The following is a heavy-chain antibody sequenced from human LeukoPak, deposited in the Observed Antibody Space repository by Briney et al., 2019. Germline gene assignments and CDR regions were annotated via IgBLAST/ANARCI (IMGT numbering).Heavy chain of an antibody. J-gene: IGHJ3*02. Sequence: PGGSLRLSCAASGFTFSSYSMNWVRQAPGKGLEWVSYISSSSTTIYFADSVKGRFTISRDNAKNSLYLQMNSLRAEDTAVYYCAIISGYSAGAFDIWGQGTMVTVSS. CDR2: ISSSSTTI. V-gene: IGHV3-48*01. CDR1: GFTFSSYS. D-gene: IGHD3-22*01. CDR3: AIISGYSAGAFDI.